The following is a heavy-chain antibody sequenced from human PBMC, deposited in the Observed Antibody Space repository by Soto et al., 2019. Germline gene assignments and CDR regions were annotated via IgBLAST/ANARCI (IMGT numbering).Heavy chain of an antibody. J-gene: IGHJ6*02. CDR3: ARRDYDSRGYYYYYYGMDV. D-gene: IGHD3-22*01. Sequence: SVKVSCKASGGTFSSYAISWVRQAPGQGLEWMGGIIPIFGTANYAQKFQGRVTITADESTSTAYMELSSLRSEDTAVYYCARRDYDSRGYYYYYYGMDVWGQGTTVTVSS. V-gene: IGHV1-69*13. CDR1: GGTFSSYA. CDR2: IIPIFGTA.